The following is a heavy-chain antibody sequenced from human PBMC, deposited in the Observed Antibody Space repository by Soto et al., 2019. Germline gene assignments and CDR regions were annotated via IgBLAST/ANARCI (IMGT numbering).Heavy chain of an antibody. J-gene: IGHJ1*01. CDR2: ISAYNGNT. D-gene: IGHD6-13*01. Sequence: QVQLVQSGPEVKKPGASVKVSCKASGYTFTNYGISWVRQAPGQGLEWMGWISAYNGNTDYAQKFQGRDTMTADTSTSTAYMELRSLRSDDTAVYWCVRYRSSSCLWGQGTLVTVSS. CDR1: GYTFTNYG. CDR3: VRYRSSSCL. V-gene: IGHV1-18*01.